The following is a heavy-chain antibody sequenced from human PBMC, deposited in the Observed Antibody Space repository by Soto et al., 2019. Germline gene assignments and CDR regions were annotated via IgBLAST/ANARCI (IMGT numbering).Heavy chain of an antibody. Sequence: EVQLVESGGGLVQPGGSLRLSCAASGFTVSSNYMSWVRQAPGKGLEWVSVIYSGGSTYYADSVKGRFTISRHNSKNTLYLQMNSLRAEDTAVYYCARGRGEAGSSSWYSLRGSYNYYYYMDVWGKGTTVTVAS. CDR2: IYSGGST. D-gene: IGHD6-13*01. CDR1: GFTVSSNY. CDR3: ARGRGEAGSSSWYSLRGSYNYYYYMDV. V-gene: IGHV3-53*04. J-gene: IGHJ6*03.